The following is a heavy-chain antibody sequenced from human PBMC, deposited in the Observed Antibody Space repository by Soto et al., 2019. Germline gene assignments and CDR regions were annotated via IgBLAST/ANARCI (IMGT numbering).Heavy chain of an antibody. CDR1: GFSLSTSGVG. J-gene: IGHJ4*02. Sequence: QVTLKESGPPLVKPTQTLTLTCTFSGFSLSTSGVGVGWIRQPPGKALEWLAVIYWDDEERYSPSLKSRLTVTQGTSKNQVVLTMTNMDPVDTATYYCARRTFYTSGRQFDYWGQGTLVTVSS. D-gene: IGHD3-10*01. CDR3: ARRTFYTSGRQFDY. V-gene: IGHV2-5*02. CDR2: IYWDDEE.